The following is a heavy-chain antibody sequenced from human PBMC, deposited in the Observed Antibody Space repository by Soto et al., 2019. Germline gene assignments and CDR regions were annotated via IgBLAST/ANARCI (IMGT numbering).Heavy chain of an antibody. CDR2: INPSGGST. V-gene: IGHV1-46*01. J-gene: IGHJ5*02. CDR1: GYTFTSYY. D-gene: IGHD4-17*01. Sequence: QVQLVQSGAEVKKPGASVKVSCKASGYTFTSYYMHWVRQAPGQGLEWMGIINPSGGSTSYAQKFQGRVTMTRETSTRTVYMELSSLRSEDTAVYYCARAQDYGGRGGWFDPWGQGTLVTVSS. CDR3: ARAQDYGGRGGWFDP.